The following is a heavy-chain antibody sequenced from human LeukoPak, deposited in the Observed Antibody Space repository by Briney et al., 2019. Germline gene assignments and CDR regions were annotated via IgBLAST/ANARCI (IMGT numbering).Heavy chain of an antibody. CDR3: ARMQMDTGYRPFDI. CDR2: IKEDGSEK. V-gene: IGHV3-7*01. J-gene: IGHJ3*02. CDR1: GFTFPTFR. D-gene: IGHD5-24*01. Sequence: PGGSLRLSCAASGFTFPTFRMAWVRQAPGKGLEWVAKIKEDGSEKDYVGSVKGRFTIYRDNAKNSLHLQMNYLRAEDTAVYYCARMQMDTGYRPFDIWGQGTMVAVSS.